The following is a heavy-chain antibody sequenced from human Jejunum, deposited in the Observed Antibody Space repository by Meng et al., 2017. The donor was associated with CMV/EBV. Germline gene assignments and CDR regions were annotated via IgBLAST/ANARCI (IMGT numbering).Heavy chain of an antibody. V-gene: IGHV1-2*02. Sequence: KASGSTLTDYHLHWVRQAPGQGLERVGWMSPNSGDTTSTQKFQGRVTLTSDTSITTAYMELSRLKSDDTAVYFCARNWGGGSYYLDYWGQGTLVTVSS. CDR2: MSPNSGDT. CDR3: ARNWGGGSYYLDY. D-gene: IGHD2-21*01. CDR1: GSTLTDYH. J-gene: IGHJ4*02.